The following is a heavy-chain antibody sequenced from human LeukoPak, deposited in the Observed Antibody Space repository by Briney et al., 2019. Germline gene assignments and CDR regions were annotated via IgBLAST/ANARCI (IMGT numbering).Heavy chain of an antibody. CDR1: GGSFSGYY. CDR2: INHSGST. V-gene: IGHV4-34*01. J-gene: IGHJ4*02. Sequence: SETLSLTCAVYGGSFSGYYWSWIRQPPGKGLEWIGEINHSGSTNYNPSLKSRVTISVDTSKNQFSLKLSSVTAADTAVYYCARHPYSEVDIVARGPFDYWGQGTLVTVSS. D-gene: IGHD5-12*01. CDR3: ARHPYSEVDIVARGPFDY.